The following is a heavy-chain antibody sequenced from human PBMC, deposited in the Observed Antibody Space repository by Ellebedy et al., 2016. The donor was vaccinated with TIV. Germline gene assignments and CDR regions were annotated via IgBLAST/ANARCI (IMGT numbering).Heavy chain of an antibody. CDR2: ISSSSSYI. CDR1: GFTFSSYS. Sequence: GESLKISXAASGFTFSSYSMNWVRQAPGKGLEWVSSISSSSSYIYYADSVKGRFTISRDNAKNSLYLQMNSLRAEDTAVYYCARTPRDAFDIWGQGTMVTVSS. J-gene: IGHJ3*02. CDR3: ARTPRDAFDI. V-gene: IGHV3-21*01.